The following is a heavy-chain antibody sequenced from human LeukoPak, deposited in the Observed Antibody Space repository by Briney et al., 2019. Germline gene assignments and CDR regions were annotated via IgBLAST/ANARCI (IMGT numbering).Heavy chain of an antibody. D-gene: IGHD3-22*01. Sequence: GRSLRLSCAASGFTFSSYGMHWVRQAPGMGLEWVAVISYDGSNKYYADSVKGRFTISRDNSKNTLYLQMNSLRAEDTAVYYCAKDRLDEISSGCFDYWGQGTLVTVSS. CDR1: GFTFSSYG. CDR3: AKDRLDEISSGCFDY. J-gene: IGHJ4*02. CDR2: ISYDGSNK. V-gene: IGHV3-30*18.